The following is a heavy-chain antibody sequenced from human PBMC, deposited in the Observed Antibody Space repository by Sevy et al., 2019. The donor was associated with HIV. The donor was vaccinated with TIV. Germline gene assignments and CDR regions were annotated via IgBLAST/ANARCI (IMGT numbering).Heavy chain of an antibody. CDR2: FDPEDGER. CDR3: ATTMEYYDSSGYPFDS. CDR1: GYTLTEFS. J-gene: IGHJ4*02. Sequence: ASVKVSCKVPGYTLTEFSMHWVRQAPGKGLEWMGTFDPEDGERIYSQKFQVRFTMTEDTSTHTAYMELNGLGSEDTAVYYFATTMEYYDSSGYPFDSWGQGTLVTVSS. V-gene: IGHV1-24*01. D-gene: IGHD3-22*01.